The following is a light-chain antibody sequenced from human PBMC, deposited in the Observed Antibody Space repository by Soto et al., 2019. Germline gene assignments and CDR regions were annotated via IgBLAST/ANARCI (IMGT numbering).Light chain of an antibody. CDR2: KVS. CDR1: QSLVHSDGNTY. CDR3: MQFSHFPRT. V-gene: IGKV2-24*01. J-gene: IGKJ1*01. Sequence: DIVLTQTPLSSPVTLGQPASISCRSSQSLVHSDGNTYLSWLQQRPGQPPRPLIYKVSNRVSGAPDRFSGSGAVKDFTLKISRVEAEDVGVYYCMQFSHFPRTFGQGTKVEIK.